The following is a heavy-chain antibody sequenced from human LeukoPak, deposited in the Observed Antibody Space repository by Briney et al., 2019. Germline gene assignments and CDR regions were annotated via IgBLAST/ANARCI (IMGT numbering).Heavy chain of an antibody. J-gene: IGHJ4*02. V-gene: IGHV3-30-3*01. CDR1: GFTFRNYV. Sequence: GGSLRLSCAASGFTFRNYVIHWVRQAPGKGLEWVAVTSSDLNVKLYADSVKGRFTISRDNSRSTLYLQMNSLRPEDTAIYYCAREGYYGSGSPPSLYFDYWGQGTLVAVSS. D-gene: IGHD3-10*01. CDR2: TSSDLNVK. CDR3: AREGYYGSGSPPSLYFDY.